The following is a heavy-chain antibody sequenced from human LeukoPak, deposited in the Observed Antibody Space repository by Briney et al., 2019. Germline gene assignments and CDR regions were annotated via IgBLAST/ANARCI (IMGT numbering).Heavy chain of an antibody. CDR3: ARTPWNYCSSTSCPLYYMDV. V-gene: IGHV4-38-2*02. Sequence: SETLSLTCTVSDYSISSGYYWGWIRQPPGQGLEWIGSIYHSGNSYYNPSLKSRATISVDTSKNHFSLRLRSVTAADTAVYYCARTPWNYCSSTSCPLYYMDVWDKGTTVTVSS. D-gene: IGHD2-2*01. CDR2: IYHSGNS. J-gene: IGHJ6*03. CDR1: DYSISSGYY.